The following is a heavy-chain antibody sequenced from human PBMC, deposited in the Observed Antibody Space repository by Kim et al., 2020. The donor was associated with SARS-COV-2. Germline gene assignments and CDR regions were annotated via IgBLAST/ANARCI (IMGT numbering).Heavy chain of an antibody. CDR3: ARELSDAFDI. V-gene: IGHV3-11*04. CDR1: RFTFSDYY. J-gene: IGHJ3*02. Sequence: GGSLRLSCAASRFTFSDYYMSWIRQAPGKGLEWVSYISSSGSTIYYADSVKGRFTISRDNAKNSLFLQMNSLRGEDTGVYYCARELSDAFDIWGQGTMVTVSS. D-gene: IGHD2-2*01. CDR2: ISSSGSTI.